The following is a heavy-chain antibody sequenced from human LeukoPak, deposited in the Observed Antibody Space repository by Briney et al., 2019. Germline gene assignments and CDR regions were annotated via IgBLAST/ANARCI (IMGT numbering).Heavy chain of an antibody. V-gene: IGHV5-51*01. D-gene: IGHD2-2*01. CDR2: IYPGDSDT. CDR3: AVNLGYCSSTSCYWDY. CDR1: GYSFTSYW. Sequence: GESLKISCKGSGYSFTSYWIGWVRQMPGKGLEWMGIIYPGDSDTRYSPSFQGQVTISADKSISIAYLQWSSLKASDTAMYYCAVNLGYCSSTSCYWDYWGQGTLVTVSS. J-gene: IGHJ4*02.